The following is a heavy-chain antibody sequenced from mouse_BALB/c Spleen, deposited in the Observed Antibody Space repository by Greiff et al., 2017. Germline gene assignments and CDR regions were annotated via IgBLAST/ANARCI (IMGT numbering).Heavy chain of an antibody. V-gene: IGHV2-3*01. CDR1: GFSLTSYC. J-gene: IGHJ3*01. Sequence: VQLQQSGPGLVAPSQSLSITCTVSGFSLTSYCVSWVRQPPGKGLEWLGVIWGDGSTNYHSALISRLSISKDNSKSQVFLKLNSLQTDDTATYYCLITEAWFAYWGQGTLVTVSA. CDR3: LITEAWFAY. D-gene: IGHD2-4*01. CDR2: IWGDGST.